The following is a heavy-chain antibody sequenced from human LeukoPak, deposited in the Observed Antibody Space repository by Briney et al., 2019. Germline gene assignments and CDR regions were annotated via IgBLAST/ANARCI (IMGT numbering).Heavy chain of an antibody. V-gene: IGHV3-23*01. CDR1: GFIFSNYV. Sequence: GGSLRLSCAGSGFIFSNYVLSWVPQAPGEGLEWVSSVVYGETTTYYTSSVKGRFTISRDNSKSTLYLQMDSLRAEDTALYYCTKDRGGSSQLGDAFDVWGQGTMVSVSS. J-gene: IGHJ3*01. CDR2: VVYGETTT. CDR3: TKDRGGSSQLGDAFDV. D-gene: IGHD1-26*01.